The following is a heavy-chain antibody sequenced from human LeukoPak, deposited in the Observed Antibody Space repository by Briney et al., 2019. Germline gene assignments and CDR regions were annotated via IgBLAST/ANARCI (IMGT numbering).Heavy chain of an antibody. D-gene: IGHD2-15*01. CDR1: EFTFSDYY. CDR2: ISSSGSAI. J-gene: IGHJ4*02. CDR3: ARGYCSGGSCYIFDY. V-gene: IGHV3-11*04. Sequence: GGSLRLSCAASEFTFSDYYMSWIRQAPGKGLEWISYISSSGSAIYYADSVKGRFTISRDNAKNSLYLQMNSLRAEDTAVYYCARGYCSGGSCYIFDYWGQGTLVTVSS.